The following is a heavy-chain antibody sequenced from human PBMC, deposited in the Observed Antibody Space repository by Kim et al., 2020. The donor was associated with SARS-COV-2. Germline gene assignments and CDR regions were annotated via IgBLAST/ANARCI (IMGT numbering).Heavy chain of an antibody. J-gene: IGHJ5*02. CDR2: GSEN. D-gene: IGHD4-17*01. V-gene: IGHV3-7*03. Sequence: GSENYYVDSVKGRFTISRANPKNSLYLHPNSLRAEDTAVYYCARYGRLLDHCGQGTLVTVSS. CDR3: ARYGRLLDH.